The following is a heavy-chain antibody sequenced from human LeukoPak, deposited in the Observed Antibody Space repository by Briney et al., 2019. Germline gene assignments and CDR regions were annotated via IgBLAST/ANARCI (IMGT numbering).Heavy chain of an antibody. CDR2: ITSTGSTI. V-gene: IGHV3-11*01. D-gene: IGHD3-22*01. CDR3: AKAGDNSDNYGAFDI. Sequence: KPGGSLRLSCAASGFSFSDYYMTWIRQAPGKGLEWVSYITSTGSTIYYADSVKGRFTISRDNSNNTLYLQMNSLRAEDTAVYYCAKAGDNSDNYGAFDIWGQGTMVTVSS. J-gene: IGHJ3*02. CDR1: GFSFSDYY.